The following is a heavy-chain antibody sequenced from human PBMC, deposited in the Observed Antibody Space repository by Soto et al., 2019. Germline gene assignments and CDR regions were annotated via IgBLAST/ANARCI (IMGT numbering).Heavy chain of an antibody. J-gene: IGHJ6*02. D-gene: IGHD1-1*01. V-gene: IGHV1-18*04. CDR3: ARPERSHTYGMDV. CDR1: GYTFTSYA. Sequence: QVQLVQSGTEVKKPGASVKVSCKPSGYTFTSYAISWVRQAPGQGLEWMGWISAYNGNANYAQKFQDRVTMTTDTSTSTAYMELRSLRSDDTAVYYCARPERSHTYGMDVWGQGTTVTVSS. CDR2: ISAYNGNA.